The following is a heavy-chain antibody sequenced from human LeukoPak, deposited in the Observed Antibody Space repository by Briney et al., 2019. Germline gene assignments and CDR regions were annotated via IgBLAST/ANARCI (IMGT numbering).Heavy chain of an antibody. Sequence: GRSLRLSCAAYGFTFSSYGMHWVRQAPGKGLEWVAVIWYDGSNKYYADSVKGRFTISRDNSKNTLYLQMNSLRAEDTAVYYCARGEYSGSTYYFDYWGQGTLVTVSS. CDR3: ARGEYSGSTYYFDY. J-gene: IGHJ4*02. V-gene: IGHV3-33*01. D-gene: IGHD1-26*01. CDR1: GFTFSSYG. CDR2: IWYDGSNK.